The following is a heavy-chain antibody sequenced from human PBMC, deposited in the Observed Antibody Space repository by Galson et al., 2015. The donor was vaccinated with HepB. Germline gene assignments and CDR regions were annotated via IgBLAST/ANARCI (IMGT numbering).Heavy chain of an antibody. V-gene: IGHV4-59*01. Sequence: TLSLTCTVSGGSISSYYWSWIRQPPGKGLEWIGYIYYSGSTNYNPSLKSRVTISVDTSKNQFSLKLSSVTAADTAVYYCARGVGYDFWSGYRVNWFDPWGQGTLVTVSS. CDR2: IYYSGST. D-gene: IGHD3-3*01. CDR1: GGSISSYY. J-gene: IGHJ5*02. CDR3: ARGVGYDFWSGYRVNWFDP.